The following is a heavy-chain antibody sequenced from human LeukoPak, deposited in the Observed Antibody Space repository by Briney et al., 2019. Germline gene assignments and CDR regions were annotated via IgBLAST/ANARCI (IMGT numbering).Heavy chain of an antibody. V-gene: IGHV3-53*01. CDR3: AKPPPDSSSWLFDY. Sequence: GGSLRLSCAVSGFTVSSNYMSWVRQAPGKGLEWVSVIYTGGSTYYADSVKGRFTISRDNSKNTLYLHMNSLRAEDTAVYYCAKPPPDSSSWLFDYWGQGTLVTVSS. J-gene: IGHJ4*02. CDR1: GFTVSSNY. D-gene: IGHD6-13*01. CDR2: IYTGGST.